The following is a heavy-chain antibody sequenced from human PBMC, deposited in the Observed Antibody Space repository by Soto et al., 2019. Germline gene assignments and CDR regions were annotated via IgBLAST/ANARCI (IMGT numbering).Heavy chain of an antibody. V-gene: IGHV3-15*01. CDR3: TTTRDPNDY. J-gene: IGHJ4*02. Sequence: PGGSLRLSCAASDFTLSNVWMSWVRQAPEKGLEWIGRIRSKSDGGTTDYAAPVKGRFTISRDDSKNTLYLQMNSLKTEDTAVYYCTTTRDPNDYWGQGTLVTVSS. CDR1: DFTLSNVW. CDR2: IRSKSDGGTT.